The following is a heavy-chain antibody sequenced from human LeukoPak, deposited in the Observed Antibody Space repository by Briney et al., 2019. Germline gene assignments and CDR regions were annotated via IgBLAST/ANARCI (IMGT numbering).Heavy chain of an antibody. CDR3: ARDSSSLDY. V-gene: IGHV4-31*03. CDR2: IYYSGST. D-gene: IGHD6-6*01. CDR1: GGSISDAAYY. J-gene: IGHJ4*02. Sequence: SETLSLTCTVSGGSISDAAYYWSWIRQHPGEGLKWIGYIYYSGSTSYNPSLKSRVTISVDTSKNQFSLKLTSVTAADTAVYYCARDSSSLDYWGQGTLVTVSS.